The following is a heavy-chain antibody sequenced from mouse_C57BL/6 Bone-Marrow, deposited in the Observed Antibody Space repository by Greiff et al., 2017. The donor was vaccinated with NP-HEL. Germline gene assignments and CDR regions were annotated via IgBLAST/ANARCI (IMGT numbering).Heavy chain of an antibody. Sequence: EVKLVESGGGLVQPGESLKLSCESNEYEFPSHDMSWVRKTPEKRLELVAAINSDGGSTYYPDTMERRFIISRDNTKKTLYLQMSSLRSEDTALYYCARLGIYYGSSGYYFDYWGQGTTLTVSS. CDR3: ARLGIYYGSSGYYFDY. V-gene: IGHV5-2*01. D-gene: IGHD1-1*01. CDR1: EYEFPSHD. J-gene: IGHJ2*01. CDR2: INSDGGST.